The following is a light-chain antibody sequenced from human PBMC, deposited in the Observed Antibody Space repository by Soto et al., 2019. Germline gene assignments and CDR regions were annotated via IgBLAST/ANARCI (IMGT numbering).Light chain of an antibody. V-gene: IGLV1-40*01. Sequence: QSVLTQPPSVSGAPGQRVTISCTGSSSNIGAGYDVHWYQQLPGTAPKLLIYGNSNRPSGVPDRFSGYKSGTSASLAITGLQAEDEADYYCQSDDSSLSGSIFGGGTKLTVL. CDR2: GNS. J-gene: IGLJ2*01. CDR3: QSDDSSLSGSI. CDR1: SSNIGAGYD.